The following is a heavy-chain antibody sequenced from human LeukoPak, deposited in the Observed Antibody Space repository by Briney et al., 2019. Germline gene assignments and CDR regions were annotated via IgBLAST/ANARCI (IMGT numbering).Heavy chain of an antibody. CDR1: GFTFSSYA. CDR3: ARDSRFSRPAGYSSSWYLGY. Sequence: GGSLRLSCAASGFTFSSYAMHWVRQAPGKGLEWVAVISYDGSNKYYADSVKGRFTISRDNSKNTLYLQMNSLRAEDTAVYYCARDSRFSRPAGYSSSWYLGYWGQGTLVTVSS. CDR2: ISYDGSNK. D-gene: IGHD6-13*01. V-gene: IGHV3-30-3*01. J-gene: IGHJ4*02.